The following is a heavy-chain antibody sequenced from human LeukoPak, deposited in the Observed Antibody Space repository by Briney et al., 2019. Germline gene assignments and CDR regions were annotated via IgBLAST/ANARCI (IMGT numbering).Heavy chain of an antibody. J-gene: IGHJ4*02. CDR2: IYPGDSDT. Sequence: GESLKLSCKASGYSFTNYWIGWVRQMPGKGLEWMGIIYPGDSDTRYSPSFQGLITISADKSISTAYLQWSSLKASDTAMYYCARRYCSSTSCYGHFDYWGQGTLVTVSS. V-gene: IGHV5-51*01. CDR1: GYSFTNYW. D-gene: IGHD2-2*01. CDR3: ARRYCSSTSCYGHFDY.